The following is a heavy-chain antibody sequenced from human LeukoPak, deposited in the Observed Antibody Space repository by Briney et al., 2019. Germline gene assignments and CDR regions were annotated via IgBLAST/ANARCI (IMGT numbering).Heavy chain of an antibody. CDR1: GFTFSNYA. V-gene: IGHV3-64D*09. J-gene: IGHJ4*02. CDR3: VRDTSYCSGGRCFATYPFDY. D-gene: IGHD2-15*01. Sequence: GGSLRLSCSASGFTFSNYAMHWVRQAPGKGLECISTISSTGGSTYYADSVKDRFTISRDNSKNTLYLQMSSLRAEDTAVYYCVRDTSYCSGGRCFATYPFDYWGQGTRVTVSS. CDR2: ISSTGGST.